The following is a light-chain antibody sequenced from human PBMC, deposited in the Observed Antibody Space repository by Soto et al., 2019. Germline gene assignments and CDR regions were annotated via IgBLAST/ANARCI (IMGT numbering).Light chain of an antibody. CDR1: SSDVGSYNL. J-gene: IGLJ2*01. CDR3: CSYAGGVDFVL. CDR2: ETS. Sequence: QSALTQPASVSGSPGQSVIISCTGTSSDVGSYNLVSWYQQYPGKAPKLMIYETSKRPSGISYRFSGSKSGNTASLTISGLQDEDEADYYCCSYAGGVDFVLFGGGTKLTVL. V-gene: IGLV2-23*01.